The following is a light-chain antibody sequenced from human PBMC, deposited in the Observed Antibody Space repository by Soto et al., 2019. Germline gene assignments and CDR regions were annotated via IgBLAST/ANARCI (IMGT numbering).Light chain of an antibody. Sequence: DIQLTQSPSFLSASVGYIFTITCRASQDISSYLGWYQQKPGEAPKLLIYGASTLQSGVPSRFSGSGSGTEFTLTISSLQPEDFASYYCQQLNSYLFTFGQGTRLEIK. CDR3: QQLNSYLFT. CDR2: GAS. V-gene: IGKV1-9*01. CDR1: QDISSY. J-gene: IGKJ5*01.